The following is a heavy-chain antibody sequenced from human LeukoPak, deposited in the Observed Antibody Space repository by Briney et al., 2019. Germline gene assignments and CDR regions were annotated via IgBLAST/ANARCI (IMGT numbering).Heavy chain of an antibody. CDR3: TSPPSPDCSSTSCYLNWFDP. CDR2: IRSKAYGCTT. V-gene: IGHV3-49*03. Sequence: GGSLRLSCTASGFTFGDYAMSWFRQAPGKGLEWVGFIRSKAYGCTTEYAASVKGRFTISRDDSKSIAYLQMNSLKTEDTAVYYCTSPPSPDCSSTSCYLNWFDPWGQGTLVTVSS. CDR1: GFTFGDYA. J-gene: IGHJ5*02. D-gene: IGHD2-2*01.